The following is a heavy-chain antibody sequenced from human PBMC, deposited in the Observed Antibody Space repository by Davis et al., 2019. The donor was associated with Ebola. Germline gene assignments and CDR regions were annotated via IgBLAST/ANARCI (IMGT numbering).Heavy chain of an antibody. J-gene: IGHJ6*03. D-gene: IGHD6-13*01. CDR2: ITPILKTV. Sequence: SVKVSCKASGGTFSSYAISWVRQAPGQGLEWMGGITPILKTVNYAQKFQGRVTITADESTSTAYMELSSLRSEDTAVYYCARDRLYSSSFGYMDVWGKGTTVTVSS. V-gene: IGHV1-69*13. CDR1: GGTFSSYA. CDR3: ARDRLYSSSFGYMDV.